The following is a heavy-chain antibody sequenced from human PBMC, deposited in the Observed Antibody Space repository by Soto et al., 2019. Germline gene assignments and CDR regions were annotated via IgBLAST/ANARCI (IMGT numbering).Heavy chain of an antibody. V-gene: IGHV3-15*01. J-gene: IGHJ4*02. CDR3: TTDIMPWFKLDY. CDR1: GFTVSSNY. Sequence: GGSLRLSCAASGFTVSSNYMSWVRQDPGKGLEWVGHIKTKNEGGATDYAAPVKGRFTISRDDSKNTVYLQMNSLKSEDTAVYYCTTDIMPWFKLDYWGQGTLVTVSS. CDR2: IKTKNEGGAT. D-gene: IGHD3-16*01.